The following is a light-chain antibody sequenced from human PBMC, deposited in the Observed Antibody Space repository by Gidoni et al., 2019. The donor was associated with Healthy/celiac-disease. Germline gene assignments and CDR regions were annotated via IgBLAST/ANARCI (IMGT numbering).Light chain of an antibody. CDR3: QQYYSYPRT. CDR1: QGISSY. J-gene: IGKJ2*01. Sequence: AIRMTQSPSSFSASTGDRVTITCRASQGISSYFAWYQQKPGKAPKLLIYAASTLQSGVPSRFSGSGSGTYFTLTISCLQSEDFATYYCQQYYSYPRTFGQGTKLEIK. V-gene: IGKV1-8*01. CDR2: AAS.